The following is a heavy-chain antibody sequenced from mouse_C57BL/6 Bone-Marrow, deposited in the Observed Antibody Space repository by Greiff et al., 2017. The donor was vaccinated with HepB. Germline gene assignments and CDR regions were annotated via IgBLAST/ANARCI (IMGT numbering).Heavy chain of an antibody. V-gene: IGHV5-6*01. CDR1: GFTFSSYG. D-gene: IGHD2-2*01. CDR3: ARHGWGY. Sequence: EVQLVESGGDLVKPGGSLKLSCAASGFTFSSYGMSWVRQTPDKRLEWVATISSGGSYTYYPDSVKGRFTISRDNAKNTLYLQMSSLKSEDTAMYYYARHGWGYWGQGTTLTVSS. CDR2: ISSGGSYT. J-gene: IGHJ2*01.